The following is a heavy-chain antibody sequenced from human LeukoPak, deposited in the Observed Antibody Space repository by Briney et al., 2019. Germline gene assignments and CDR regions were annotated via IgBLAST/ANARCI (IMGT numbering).Heavy chain of an antibody. CDR3: ARGGVGAWRVPFDY. CDR1: GFTFSSHW. V-gene: IGHV3-7*01. CDR2: IKQDGSEK. D-gene: IGHD1-26*01. J-gene: IGHJ4*02. Sequence: GGSLRLSCAASGFTFSSHWMSWVRQAPGKGLEWVANIKQDGSEKYYVDSVKGRFTISRDNAKNSLYLQMNSLRAEDTAVYYCARGGVGAWRVPFDYWGQGTLVTVSS.